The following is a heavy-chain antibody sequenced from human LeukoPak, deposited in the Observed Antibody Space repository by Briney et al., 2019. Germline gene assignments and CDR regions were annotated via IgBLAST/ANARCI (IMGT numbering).Heavy chain of an antibody. CDR1: GYTFTTHD. CDR2: MSPNSGDT. CDR3: VRTPPNWGFDY. J-gene: IGHJ4*02. D-gene: IGHD7-27*01. Sequence: ASVKVSCKAPGYTFTTHDINWVRQATGQGLEWLGWMSPNSGDTGYAQKFQGRVTMTSDSSISTAYMELSSLRSEDTAIYYCVRTPPNWGFDYWGQGTLVTVSS. V-gene: IGHV1-8*01.